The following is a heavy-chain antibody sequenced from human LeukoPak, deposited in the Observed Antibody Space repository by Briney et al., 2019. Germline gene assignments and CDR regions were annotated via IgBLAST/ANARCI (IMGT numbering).Heavy chain of an antibody. CDR3: ARAVAAAGSY. CDR1: GGTFSSYV. D-gene: IGHD6-13*01. J-gene: IGHJ4*02. V-gene: IGHV1-69*13. Sequence: ASVKVSCKASGGTFSSYVVSGVRQAPGQGLEWMGGIIPIFGTANYAQKFQGRVTVTADESTSTAYMELSSLRSEDTAVYYCARAVAAAGSYWGQGTLVTVSS. CDR2: IIPIFGTA.